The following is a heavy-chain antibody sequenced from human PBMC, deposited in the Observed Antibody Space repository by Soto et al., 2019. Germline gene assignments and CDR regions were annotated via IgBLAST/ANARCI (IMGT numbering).Heavy chain of an antibody. CDR1: GGSVNSGSYY. CDR3: ARDKITGLFDY. J-gene: IGHJ4*02. CDR2: IYYSGST. D-gene: IGHD2-8*02. V-gene: IGHV4-61*01. Sequence: SETLSLTCTVSGGSVNSGSYYWSWIRQPPGKGLEWIGYIYYSGSTNYNPSLKTRLTISLDTSKNQFSLKLSSVTAADTAVYYCARDKITGLFDYWGQGTLVTVSS.